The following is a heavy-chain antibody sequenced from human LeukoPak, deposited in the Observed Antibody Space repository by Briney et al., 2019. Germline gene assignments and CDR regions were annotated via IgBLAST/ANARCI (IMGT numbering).Heavy chain of an antibody. CDR2: LNPDSGGT. V-gene: IGHV1-2*06. CDR3: AGEDNSSGYRPFDI. J-gene: IGHJ3*02. CDR1: GYPFTGYY. Sequence: ASVKVSCKPSGYPFTGYYIHWVRQAPGQGLEWMGRLNPDSGGTNYAQKFQGRVTMTRDMSMSTAYMELSRLRSVDTAVYYCAGEDNSSGYRPFDIWGQGTMVTVPS. D-gene: IGHD3-22*01.